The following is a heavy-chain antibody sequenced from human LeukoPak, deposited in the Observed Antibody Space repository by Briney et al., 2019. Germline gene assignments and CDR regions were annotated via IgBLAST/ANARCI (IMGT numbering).Heavy chain of an antibody. CDR2: IYYSGST. CDR1: GGSISSSSYY. Sequence: KASETLSLTCTVSGGSISSSSYYWGWIRQPPGKGLEWIGSIYYSGSTYYNPSLKSRVTISVDTSKNQFSLKLSSVTAADTAVYYCASDGYSYGYYYYYYYMDVWGKGTTVTVSS. J-gene: IGHJ6*03. CDR3: ASDGYSYGYYYYYYYMDV. V-gene: IGHV4-39*07. D-gene: IGHD5-18*01.